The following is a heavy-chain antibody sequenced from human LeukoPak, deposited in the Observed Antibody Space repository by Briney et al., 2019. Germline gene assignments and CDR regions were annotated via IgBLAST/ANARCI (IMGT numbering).Heavy chain of an antibody. Sequence: KPSETLSLTCAVYGGSFSGYYWSWIRQPPGKGLEWIGEINHSGSTNYNPSLKSRVTISVDTSKNQFSLKLSSVTAADTAVYYCARALYDYVWGSYPTYWGQGTLVTVSS. V-gene: IGHV4-34*01. D-gene: IGHD3-16*02. CDR1: GGSFSGYY. J-gene: IGHJ4*02. CDR3: ARALYDYVWGSYPTY. CDR2: INHSGST.